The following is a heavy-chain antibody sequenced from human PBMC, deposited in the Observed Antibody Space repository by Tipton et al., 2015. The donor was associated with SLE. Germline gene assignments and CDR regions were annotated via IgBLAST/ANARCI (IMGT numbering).Heavy chain of an antibody. D-gene: IGHD5-12*01. CDR2: IYFSGST. CDR3: SRHREYSGHDYHYFLAMDV. V-gene: IGHV4-59*08. J-gene: IGHJ6*02. CDR1: GGSIRNYY. Sequence: TLSLTCTLSGGSIRNYYWSWIRQSPGKGLEWIGSIYFSGSTNYNPSLRSRVSMSVDTSKKQHFSLSLSSVTAADTAVYYCSRHREYSGHDYHYFLAMDVWGHGTTVTVS.